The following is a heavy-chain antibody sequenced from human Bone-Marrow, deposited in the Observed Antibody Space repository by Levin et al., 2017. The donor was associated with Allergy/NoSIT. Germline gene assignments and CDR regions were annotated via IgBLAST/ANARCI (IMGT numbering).Heavy chain of an antibody. Sequence: SCKASGGTFSSYAISWVRQAPGQGLEWMGGIIPIFGTANYAQKFQGRVTITADESTSTAYMELSSLRSEDTAVYYCARPHFYYYDSSGYYDYCGQGTLVTVSS. CDR2: IIPIFGTA. CDR1: GGTFSSYA. J-gene: IGHJ4*02. V-gene: IGHV1-69*01. CDR3: ARPHFYYYDSSGYYDY. D-gene: IGHD3-22*01.